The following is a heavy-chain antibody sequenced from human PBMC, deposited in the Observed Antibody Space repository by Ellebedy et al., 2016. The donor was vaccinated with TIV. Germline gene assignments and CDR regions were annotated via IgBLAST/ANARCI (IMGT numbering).Heavy chain of an antibody. CDR1: GYTFNTYA. D-gene: IGHD2-21*02. Sequence: AASVKVSCKPSGYTFNTYAITWIRQAPGQGLEWMGRISTYNGDTDYAQKFQGRVTMTTDTSTSTAYMELRSLRSDDTALYSCARDHCAGDCYPPDYWGQGSLVTVSS. CDR2: ISTYNGDT. J-gene: IGHJ4*02. CDR3: ARDHCAGDCYPPDY. V-gene: IGHV1-18*01.